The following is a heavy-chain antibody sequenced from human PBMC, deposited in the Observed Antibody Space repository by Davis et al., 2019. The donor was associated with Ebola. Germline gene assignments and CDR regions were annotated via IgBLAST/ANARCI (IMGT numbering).Heavy chain of an antibody. V-gene: IGHV1-3*01. Sequence: AASVKVSCKASGYTFTSYAMHWVRQAPGQRLEWMGWINAGNGNTKYSQKFQGRVTITRDTSASTAYMELSSLRSEDTAVYYCARDESGSLVYYGMDVWGQGTTVTVSS. J-gene: IGHJ6*02. CDR1: GYTFTSYA. CDR3: ARDESGSLVYYGMDV. CDR2: INAGNGNT. D-gene: IGHD1-26*01.